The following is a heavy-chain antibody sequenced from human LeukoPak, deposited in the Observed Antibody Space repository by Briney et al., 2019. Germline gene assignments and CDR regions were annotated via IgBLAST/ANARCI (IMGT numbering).Heavy chain of an antibody. CDR1: GGSISSYY. V-gene: IGHV4-59*01. D-gene: IGHD1-26*01. CDR3: ARGGARRWELLYWFDP. CDR2: IYYSGST. J-gene: IGHJ5*02. Sequence: SETLSLTRTVSGGSISSYYWSWIRQPPGKGLEWIGYIYYSGSTNYNPSLKSRVTISVDTSKNQFSLKLSSVTAADTAVYYCARGGARRWELLYWFDPWGQGTLVTVSS.